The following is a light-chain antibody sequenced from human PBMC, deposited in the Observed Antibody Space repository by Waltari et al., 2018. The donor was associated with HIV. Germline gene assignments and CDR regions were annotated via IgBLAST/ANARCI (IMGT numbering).Light chain of an antibody. J-gene: IGLJ2*01. V-gene: IGLV3-21*04. CDR3: QVWDSSSDHPVV. Sequence: SYVLTQPPSVSVAPGKTARLTCGGNNIGSKSVHWYQQKPGQAPVLVIYYDSDRPSGIPERFSGSNSGNTATLTISRVEAGDEADYYCQVWDSSSDHPVVFGGGTKLTVL. CDR2: YDS. CDR1: NIGSKS.